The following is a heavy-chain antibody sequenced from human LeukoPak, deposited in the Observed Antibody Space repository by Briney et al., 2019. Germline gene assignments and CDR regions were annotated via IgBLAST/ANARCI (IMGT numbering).Heavy chain of an antibody. J-gene: IGHJ4*02. D-gene: IGHD1-26*01. CDR3: AKDYSSGSYFDY. CDR2: ISWDGGST. V-gene: IGHV3-43*01. CDR1: GFTFVDYT. Sequence: PGGSLRLSCAASGFTFVDYTMHWVRQAPGKGLEWVSLISWDGGSTYYADSVKGRFTISRDNSKNSLYLQMNSLRTEDTALYYCAKDYSSGSYFDYWGQGTLVTVSS.